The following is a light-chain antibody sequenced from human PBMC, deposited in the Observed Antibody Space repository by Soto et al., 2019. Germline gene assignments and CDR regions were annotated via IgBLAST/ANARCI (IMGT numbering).Light chain of an antibody. J-gene: IGKJ2*01. CDR2: DAS. CDR1: QSVSSY. CDR3: QQRSNWPPKYT. V-gene: IGKV3-11*01. Sequence: EIVLTQSPATLSLSPGERATLSCRASQSVSSYLDWYQQKPGQAPRLLIYDASNRATGIPARFSGSGSGTDFTLTISSLEPEDFAVNYCQQRSNWPPKYTFGQGTKLDIK.